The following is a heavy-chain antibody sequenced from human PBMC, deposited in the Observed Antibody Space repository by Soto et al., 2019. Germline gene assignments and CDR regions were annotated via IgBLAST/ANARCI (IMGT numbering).Heavy chain of an antibody. CDR1: GYSIISGDH. D-gene: IGHD2-2*01. CDR2: IYHSGST. V-gene: IGHV4-38-2*02. CDR3: ARGRLYCSISSCYPLPFDH. Sequence: SETLSLTCQVSGYSIISGDHLVLIRHAPGKVLEWIGSIYHSGSTYYNPSLKSRVTISLDTSENQFSLKLSSVTAADTAVYYCARGRLYCSISSCYPLPFDHWGQGTLVTVS. J-gene: IGHJ4*02.